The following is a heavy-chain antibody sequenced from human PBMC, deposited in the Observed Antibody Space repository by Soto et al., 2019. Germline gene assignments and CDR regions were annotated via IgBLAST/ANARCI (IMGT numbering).Heavy chain of an antibody. CDR2: IIPIFGIG. CDR3: EREDRDRETGLVPAAIDRIDV. D-gene: IGHD2-2*01. Sequence: QVQLVQSGAEVKKPGSSVKVSCQASGGTFSRYSITWVRQAPGHGLEWIGRIIPIFGIGSYAQKFQGRVTNTADEATSTANMALSSLRSDDTAVYSWEREDRDRETGLVPAAIDRIDVWGQGTTVTVSS. CDR1: GGTFSRYS. V-gene: IGHV1-69*08. J-gene: IGHJ6*02.